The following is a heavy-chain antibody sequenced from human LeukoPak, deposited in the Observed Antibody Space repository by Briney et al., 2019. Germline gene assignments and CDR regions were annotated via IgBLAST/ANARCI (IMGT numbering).Heavy chain of an antibody. Sequence: SETLSLTCSVSGGSVSSGRFYWTWIRQPPGKGLEWIGEIVHSGNTKYNPSLKSRVTISVDTSKNQFSLNLTSVTAADTAVYYCARFGSSTWYKGAFDIWGQGTMVTVAS. CDR1: GGSVSSGRFY. CDR2: IVHSGNT. V-gene: IGHV4-34*12. D-gene: IGHD1-1*01. CDR3: ARFGSSTWYKGAFDI. J-gene: IGHJ3*02.